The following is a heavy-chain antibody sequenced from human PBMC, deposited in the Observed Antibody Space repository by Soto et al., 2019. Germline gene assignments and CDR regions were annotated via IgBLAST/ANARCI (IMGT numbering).Heavy chain of an antibody. CDR2: IKTKTDGGTT. V-gene: IGHV3-15*01. Sequence: PGGSLRLSCAASGFTFNDAWMTWVRQAPGKGLEWVGRIKTKTDGGTTDYAAPVKGRFTISRDDSKNTVYLQMNSLKIEDTGVYYCTTERCTGKNCYVKNDFDSWGQGTMVTVSS. CDR3: TTERCTGKNCYVKNDFDS. CDR1: GFTFNDAW. J-gene: IGHJ3*02. D-gene: IGHD2-2*01.